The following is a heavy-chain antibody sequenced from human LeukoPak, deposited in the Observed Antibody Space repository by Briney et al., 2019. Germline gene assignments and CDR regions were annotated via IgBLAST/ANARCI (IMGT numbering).Heavy chain of an antibody. CDR2: VYTSGST. CDR3: ARDAGAEYFQH. V-gene: IGHV4-61*02. J-gene: IGHJ1*01. Sequence: PSETLSLTCTVSGGSISSGSYYWSWIRQPAGKGLEWIGRVYTSGSTNHNPSLKSRFTISLDTSKDQFSLKLSSVTAADTAVYYCARDAGAEYFQHWGQGTLVTVSS. CDR1: GGSISSGSYY.